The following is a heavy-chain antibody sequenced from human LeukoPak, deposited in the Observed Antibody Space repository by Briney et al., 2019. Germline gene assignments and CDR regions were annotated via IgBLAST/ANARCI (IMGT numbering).Heavy chain of an antibody. V-gene: IGHV1-46*01. CDR2: INPSGGST. Sequence: ASVKVSCKASGYTFTSYYMHWVRQAPGQGLEWMGIINPSGGSTSYAQKFQGRVTMTRYTSTSTVYRELSSLRSEDTAVYYCARAYCGGDCYPLSWYFDLWGRGTLVTVSS. CDR1: GYTFTSYY. J-gene: IGHJ2*01. D-gene: IGHD2-21*02. CDR3: ARAYCGGDCYPLSWYFDL.